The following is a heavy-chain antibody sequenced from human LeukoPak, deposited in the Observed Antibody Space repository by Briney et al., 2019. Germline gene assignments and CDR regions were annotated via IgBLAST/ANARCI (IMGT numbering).Heavy chain of an antibody. D-gene: IGHD1-20*01. J-gene: IGHJ6*03. V-gene: IGHV4-61*01. CDR2: IYYSGST. Sequence: PSETLSLTCTVSGGSVSTGSDFLSWIRQPPGKGLEWIGYIYYSGSTNYNPSLKSRVTISVDRSKNQFSLKLSSVTAADTAVYYCARGASYNWNLYYYYYYMDVRGKGTTVTVSS. CDR3: ARGASYNWNLYYYYYYMDV. CDR1: GGSVSTGSDF.